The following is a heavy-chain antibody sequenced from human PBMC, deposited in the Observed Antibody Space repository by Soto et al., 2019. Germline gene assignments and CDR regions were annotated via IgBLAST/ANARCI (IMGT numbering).Heavy chain of an antibody. Sequence: SVKVSCTASGYTFTSYDIYWVRQATGQGLEWMGWLNPNTGDSAYAQKFQGRISVTSDTSINTVHMELSSLRSEDTAVYYCARRAETNGWNGFGADKYYFDFWGQGTLVTVSS. D-gene: IGHD1-1*01. J-gene: IGHJ4*02. CDR2: LNPNTGDS. V-gene: IGHV1-8*01. CDR3: ARRAETNGWNGFGADKYYFDF. CDR1: GYTFTSYD.